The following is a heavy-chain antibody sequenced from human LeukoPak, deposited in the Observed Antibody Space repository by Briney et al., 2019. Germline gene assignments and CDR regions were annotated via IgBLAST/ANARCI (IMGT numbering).Heavy chain of an antibody. CDR1: GFTFSSYA. D-gene: IGHD3-22*01. V-gene: IGHV3-23*01. Sequence: GGSLRLSCAASGFTFSSYAMGWVRQAPGKGLEWVSAISGSGGSTYYADSVKGRFTISRDNSKNTLYLQMNSLRAEDTAVYYCAKEVIYRYYDSSGYYYIRPFDYWGQGTLVTVSS. CDR2: ISGSGGST. J-gene: IGHJ4*02. CDR3: AKEVIYRYYDSSGYYYIRPFDY.